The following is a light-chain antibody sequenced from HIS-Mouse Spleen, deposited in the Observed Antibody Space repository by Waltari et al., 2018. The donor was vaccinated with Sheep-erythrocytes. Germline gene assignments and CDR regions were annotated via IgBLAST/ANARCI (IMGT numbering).Light chain of an antibody. J-gene: IGLJ3*02. V-gene: IGLV2-8*01. Sequence: QSALTQPPSASGSPGPSVTIPCPVTSSDVGAYTSAPGYQQHPGKAPKLMIYEVSKRPSGVPDRFSGSKSGNTASLTVSGLQAEDEADYYCSSYAGSNNWVFGGGTKLTVL. CDR2: EVS. CDR1: SSDVGAYTS. CDR3: SSYAGSNNWV.